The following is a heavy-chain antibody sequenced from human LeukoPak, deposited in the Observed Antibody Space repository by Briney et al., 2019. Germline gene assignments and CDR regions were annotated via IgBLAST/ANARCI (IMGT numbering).Heavy chain of an antibody. Sequence: PGGSLRLSCAASGFTFSSYGMHWVRQAPGKGLEWVAVIWYDGSNKYYADSVKGRFTISRDNSKNTLYLQMNSLGAEDTAVYYCAKGRSYQLLYAYWGQGTLVTVSS. CDR1: GFTFSSYG. J-gene: IGHJ4*02. D-gene: IGHD2-2*02. CDR3: AKGRSYQLLYAY. V-gene: IGHV3-33*06. CDR2: IWYDGSNK.